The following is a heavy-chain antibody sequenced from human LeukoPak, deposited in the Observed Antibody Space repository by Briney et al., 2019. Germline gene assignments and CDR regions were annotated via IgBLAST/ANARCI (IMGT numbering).Heavy chain of an antibody. CDR1: GYSISSGYY. CDR3: ARDPFDSYSFYYYDSSGYPPYNWFDP. CDR2: IYHSGST. Sequence: SETLSLTCTVSGYSISSGYYWGWIRQPPGKGLEWIGSIYHSGSTYYNPSLNSRVTISVDTSKNQFSLKLSSVTAADTAVYYCARDPFDSYSFYYYDSSGYPPYNWFDPWGQGTLVTVSS. D-gene: IGHD3-22*01. V-gene: IGHV4-38-2*02. J-gene: IGHJ5*02.